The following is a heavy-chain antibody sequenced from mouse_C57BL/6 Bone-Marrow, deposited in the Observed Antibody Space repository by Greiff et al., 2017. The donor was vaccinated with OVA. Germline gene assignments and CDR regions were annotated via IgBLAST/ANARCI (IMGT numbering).Heavy chain of an antibody. CDR3: ARSSYYGGFDY. V-gene: IGHV1-80*01. CDR1: GYAFSSYW. J-gene: IGHJ2*01. Sequence: QVQLQQSGAELVKPGASVKISCKASGYAFSSYWMNWVKQRPGKGLEWIGQIYPGDGDTNYNGKFKGKATLTADKSSSTAYMQLSSLTSEDSAVYYCARSSYYGGFDYWGQGTTLTVSS. CDR2: IYPGDGDT. D-gene: IGHD1-1*01.